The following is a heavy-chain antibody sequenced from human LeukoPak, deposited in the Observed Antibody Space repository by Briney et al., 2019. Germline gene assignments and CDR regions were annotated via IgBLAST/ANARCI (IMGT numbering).Heavy chain of an antibody. V-gene: IGHV3-7*01. CDR1: GFTFSSYG. D-gene: IGHD3-3*01. J-gene: IGHJ4*02. CDR2: IKQDGSEK. CDR3: ARGRFLEWLFYDY. Sequence: GGSLRLSCAASGFTFSSYGMHWVRQAPGKGLEWVANIKQDGSEKYYVDSVKGRFTISRDNAKNSLYLQMNSLRAEDTAVYYCARGRFLEWLFYDYWGQGTLVTVSS.